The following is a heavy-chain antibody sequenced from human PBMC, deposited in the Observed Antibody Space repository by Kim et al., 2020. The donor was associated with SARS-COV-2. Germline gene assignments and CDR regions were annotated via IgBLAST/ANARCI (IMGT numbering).Heavy chain of an antibody. J-gene: IGHJ5*02. CDR3: ARAPYGAAAGSWFDP. V-gene: IGHV1-69*06. CDR2: IIPIFGTA. CDR1: GGTFSSYA. D-gene: IGHD6-13*01. Sequence: SVKVSCKASGGTFSSYAISWVRQAPGQGLEWMGGIIPIFGTANYAQKFQGRVTITADKSTSTAYMELSSLRSEDTAVYYCARAPYGAAAGSWFDPWGQGTLVTVSS.